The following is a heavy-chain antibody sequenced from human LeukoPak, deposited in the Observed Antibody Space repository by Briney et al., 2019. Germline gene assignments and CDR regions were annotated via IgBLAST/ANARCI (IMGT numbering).Heavy chain of an antibody. CDR1: GFTFHDHA. D-gene: IGHD6-19*01. Sequence: PGGSLRLSCAASGFTFHDHAMHWVRQAPGKGLEWVSLISGDGISTYYADSVKGRFTISRDNSKNSLYLQMNSLRSEDTALYFCIKGGQWLITNWGQGTLVTVPS. CDR2: ISGDGIST. CDR3: IKGGQWLITN. J-gene: IGHJ4*02. V-gene: IGHV3-43*02.